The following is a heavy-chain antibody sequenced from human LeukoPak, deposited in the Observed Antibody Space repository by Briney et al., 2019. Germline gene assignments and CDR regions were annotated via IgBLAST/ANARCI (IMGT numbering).Heavy chain of an antibody. V-gene: IGHV4-39*07. J-gene: IGHJ6*03. CDR3: ARDDRVGAILGYMDV. D-gene: IGHD1-26*01. CDR2: IYYSGST. Sequence: SETLSLTCIVSGGSISSSSYYWGWIRQPPGKGLEWIGNIYYSGSTYYNSSLKSRVTISVDTSKNQFSLKLSSVTAADTAVYYCARDDRVGAILGYMDVWGKGTTVTVSS. CDR1: GGSISSSSYY.